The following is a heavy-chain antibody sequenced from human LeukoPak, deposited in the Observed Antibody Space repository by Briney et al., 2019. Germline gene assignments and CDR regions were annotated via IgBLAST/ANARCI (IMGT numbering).Heavy chain of an antibody. CDR2: ISRSSNYK. Sequence: PGGSLRLSCAASGFTFSSYSMNWVRQAPGKGLEWVSSISRSSNYKYYADSVKGRFTISRDNAKNSLYLQMDSLRVEDTAEYYCARDPYSGNYGAYYYYYMDVWGKGTTVTVSS. J-gene: IGHJ6*03. V-gene: IGHV3-21*01. CDR1: GFTFSSYS. CDR3: ARDPYSGNYGAYYYYYMDV. D-gene: IGHD1-26*01.